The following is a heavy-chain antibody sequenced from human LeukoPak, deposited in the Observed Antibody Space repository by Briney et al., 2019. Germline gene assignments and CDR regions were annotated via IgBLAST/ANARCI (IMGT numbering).Heavy chain of an antibody. D-gene: IGHD4-23*01. J-gene: IGHJ4*02. CDR3: ARTGITVAPPFDY. CDR1: GFTFSSYS. Sequence: PGGSLRLSCVASGFTFSSYSMNWVRQAPGKGLEWVSSISSSSSYIYYADSVKGRFTISRDNAKNSLYLQMTSLRAEDTAVYYCARTGITVAPPFDYWGQGTLVTVSS. CDR2: ISSSSSYI. V-gene: IGHV3-21*01.